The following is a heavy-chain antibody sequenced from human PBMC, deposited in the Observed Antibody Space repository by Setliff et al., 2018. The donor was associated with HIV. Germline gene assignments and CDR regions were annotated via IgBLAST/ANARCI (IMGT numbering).Heavy chain of an antibody. D-gene: IGHD3-10*01. CDR2: IKEDGTEI. CDR3: ARSGDLSY. CDR1: GFTFSSYW. V-gene: IGHV3-7*03. J-gene: IGHJ4*02. Sequence: AGGSLRLSCAASGFTFSSYWMGWVRQAPGKGPEWVANIKEDGTEIYYVDSVKGRFTISRDNAKNSLFLQMNSLRAEDTAVYYCARSGDLSYWGQGTLVTVSS.